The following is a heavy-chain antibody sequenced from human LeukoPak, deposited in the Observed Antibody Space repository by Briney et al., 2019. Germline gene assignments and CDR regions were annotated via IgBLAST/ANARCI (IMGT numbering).Heavy chain of an antibody. Sequence: ASVKVSCKASGYTFTSYDMNWVRQAPGQGLEWMGWMNPNSGNTVYAQKFQGRVTITRNTSKSTAYMELSSLRSEDTAVYYCATTGIAAAGTFGYWGQGTLVTVSS. D-gene: IGHD6-13*01. CDR2: MNPNSGNT. V-gene: IGHV1-8*03. CDR3: ATTGIAAAGTFGY. CDR1: GYTFTSYD. J-gene: IGHJ4*02.